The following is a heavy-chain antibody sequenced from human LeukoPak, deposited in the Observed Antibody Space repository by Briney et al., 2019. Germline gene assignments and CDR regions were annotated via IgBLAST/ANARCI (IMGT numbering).Heavy chain of an antibody. CDR3: ARDGWDYVSGAFDI. J-gene: IGHJ3*02. CDR1: GGSISSYY. V-gene: IGHV4-4*07. D-gene: IGHD1-7*01. CDR2: IYTSGST. Sequence: SETLSLTCTVSGGSISSYYWSWIRQPAGKGLEWIGRIYTSGSTNYNPSLKSRVTMSVDTSKNQFSLKLSSVTAADTAVYYCARDGWDYVSGAFDIWGQGTMVTASS.